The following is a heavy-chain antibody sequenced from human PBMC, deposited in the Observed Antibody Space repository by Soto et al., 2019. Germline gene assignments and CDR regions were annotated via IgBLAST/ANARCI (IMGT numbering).Heavy chain of an antibody. J-gene: IGHJ6*03. CDR1: GFTFSSYG. D-gene: IGHD5-12*01. CDR3: AKERRVKRGYDHMDV. CDR2: ISYDGSNK. V-gene: IGHV3-30*18. Sequence: GGSLRLSCAASGFTFSSYGMHWVRQAPGKGLEWVAVISYDGSNKYYADSVKGRFTISRDNSKNTLYLQMNSLRAEETAVYYCAKERRVKRGYDHMDVWGKGTTVTVSS.